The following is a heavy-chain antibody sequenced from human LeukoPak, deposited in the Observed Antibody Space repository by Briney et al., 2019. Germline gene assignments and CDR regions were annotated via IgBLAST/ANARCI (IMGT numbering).Heavy chain of an antibody. V-gene: IGHV4-34*01. Sequence: SETLSLTCAVSGGSFSGYYWSWIRQPPGKGLEWIGEINHSGSTNYNPSLKSRVTISVDTSKNQFSLKLSSVTAAETAVYYCARFLVTANPNAFDIWGQGTMVTVSS. CDR1: GGSFSGYY. D-gene: IGHD2-21*02. CDR2: INHSGST. J-gene: IGHJ3*02. CDR3: ARFLVTANPNAFDI.